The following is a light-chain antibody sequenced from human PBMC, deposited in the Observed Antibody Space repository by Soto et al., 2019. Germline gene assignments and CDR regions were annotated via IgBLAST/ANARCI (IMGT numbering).Light chain of an antibody. CDR2: GNS. CDR3: QSYDSSLSVSGVV. CDR1: SSNIGAGYD. V-gene: IGLV1-40*01. J-gene: IGLJ2*01. Sequence: QSVLTQPPSVSGAPGQRVTISCTGSSSNIGAGYDVHWYQQLPGTAPKLLIYGNSNRPSGVPDRFSGSKSGTSASLAITGLQAEXXADYYCQSYDSSLSVSGVVFGGG.